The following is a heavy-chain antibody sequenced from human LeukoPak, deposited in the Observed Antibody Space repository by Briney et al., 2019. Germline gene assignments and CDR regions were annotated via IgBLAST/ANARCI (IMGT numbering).Heavy chain of an antibody. V-gene: IGHV3-9*03. Sequence: GGSLRLSCAASGFTFDDYAMHWVRHAPGKGLEWVSGVSWNSGSIGYADSVEGRFTISRDNAKNSLYLQMNSLRAEDMALYYCTKGISRCRYAGFDSWGQGTLVTVSS. CDR3: TKGISRCRYAGFDS. J-gene: IGHJ4*02. CDR2: VSWNSGSI. D-gene: IGHD2-15*01. CDR1: GFTFDDYA.